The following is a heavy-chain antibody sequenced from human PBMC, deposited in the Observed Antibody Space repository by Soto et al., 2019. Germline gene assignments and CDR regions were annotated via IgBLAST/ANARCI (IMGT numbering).Heavy chain of an antibody. V-gene: IGHV3-23*01. D-gene: IGHD2-8*01. Sequence: PGGSLRLSCAASGFTFSSYAMSWFRQAPGKGLEWVSTITTSGGNTYYADSVQGRFTISRDNSKNTLYLQMNSLRAEDTAVYYCAGRYCTNGVCYTNYYYYIDVWGKGTTVTVS. CDR1: GFTFSSYA. CDR3: AGRYCTNGVCYTNYYYYIDV. CDR2: ITTSGGNT. J-gene: IGHJ6*03.